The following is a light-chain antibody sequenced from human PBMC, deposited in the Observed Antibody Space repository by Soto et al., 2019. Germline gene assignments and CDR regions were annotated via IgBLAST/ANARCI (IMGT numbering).Light chain of an antibody. Sequence: QSVLTQPPSVSGAPGQRVTISCTGSSSNIGAGYDVHWYQQLPGTAPKLLIYGNSNRPSGVPDRFSGSKSGTPASLTIAGLQAEDEAVYYCQSYDFSLSGNVIFGGGTKLTVL. CDR2: GNS. CDR1: SSNIGAGYD. V-gene: IGLV1-40*01. CDR3: QSYDFSLSGNVI. J-gene: IGLJ2*01.